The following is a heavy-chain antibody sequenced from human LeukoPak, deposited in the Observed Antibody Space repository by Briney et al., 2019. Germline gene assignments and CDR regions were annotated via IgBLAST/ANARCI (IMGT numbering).Heavy chain of an antibody. D-gene: IGHD6-19*01. CDR2: ISSSSSYI. CDR1: GFTFTSYG. J-gene: IGHJ4*02. CDR3: AREDSSGLDY. V-gene: IGHV3-21*01. Sequence: PGGSLRLSCAASGFTFTSYGMTWVRQAPGKGLEWVSSISSSSSYIYYSDSVKGRFTISRDNAKNSLYLQMNSLRAEDTAIYYCAREDSSGLDYWGQGTLVTVSS.